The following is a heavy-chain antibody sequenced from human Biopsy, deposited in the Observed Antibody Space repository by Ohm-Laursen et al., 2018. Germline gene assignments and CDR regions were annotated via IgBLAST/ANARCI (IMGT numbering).Heavy chain of an antibody. V-gene: IGHV4-39*01. CDR2: VYYSGST. Sequence: GTLSLTCSVSGGSISSRNHYWGWLRQPPGKGLEWIGHVYYSGSTFYNSSLESRVTVSVDTSKNQFHLRLTSMSASDKAVYYCARHSLDDFWSGAHYYFDYWGLGTLVTVSS. CDR3: ARHSLDDFWSGAHYYFDY. J-gene: IGHJ4*02. D-gene: IGHD3-3*01. CDR1: GGSISSRNHY.